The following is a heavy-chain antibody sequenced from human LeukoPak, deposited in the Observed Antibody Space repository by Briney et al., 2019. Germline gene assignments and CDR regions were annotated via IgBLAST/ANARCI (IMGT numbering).Heavy chain of an antibody. Sequence: SVKVSCKASGGTFSNYAISWVRQAPGQGLEWMGGILPIFDTGNYAQKFQGRVTVTADASTSTAYMELSSLRSEDTAVYYCARPNYGGHSGVWFDPWGQGTLVTVSS. V-gene: IGHV1-69*13. D-gene: IGHD4-23*01. J-gene: IGHJ5*02. CDR2: ILPIFDTG. CDR1: GGTFSNYA. CDR3: ARPNYGGHSGVWFDP.